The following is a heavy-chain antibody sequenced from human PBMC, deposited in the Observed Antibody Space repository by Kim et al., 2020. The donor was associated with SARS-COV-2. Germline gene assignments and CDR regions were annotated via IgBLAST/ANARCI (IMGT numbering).Heavy chain of an antibody. V-gene: IGHV3-21*01. J-gene: IGHJ6*02. CDR3: ARDLRATMVRGVMDV. Sequence: DSGKGRFTISRDNAKNSLYLQMNSLRAEDTAVYYCARDLRATMVRGVMDVWGQGTTVTVSS. D-gene: IGHD3-10*01.